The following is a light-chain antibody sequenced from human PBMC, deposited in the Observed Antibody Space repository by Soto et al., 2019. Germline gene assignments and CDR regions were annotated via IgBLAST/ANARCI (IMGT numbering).Light chain of an antibody. CDR1: QSISSK. V-gene: IGKV3-11*01. J-gene: IGKJ2*01. CDR3: QQRSNWYT. CDR2: GAS. Sequence: IVMTQSPATLSVSPGERATLSCRASQSISSKLAWYQQKPGQAPRLLIYGASNRATGIPDRFSGSGSGTDFTLTISSLEPEDFAVYYCQQRSNWYTFGQGTKVDIK.